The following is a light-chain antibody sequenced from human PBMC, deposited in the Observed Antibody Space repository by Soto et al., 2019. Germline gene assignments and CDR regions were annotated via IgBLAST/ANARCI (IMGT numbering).Light chain of an antibody. CDR3: QHNNRYSEA. CDR2: KAS. J-gene: IGKJ1*01. V-gene: IGKV1-5*03. Sequence: DIPMTQSPSTLSGSVGDRVTITCRASQTISSWLAWYQQKPGKAPKLLIYKASTLKSGVPSRFSGSGSGTEFTLTSSSLQPDDVASYYCQHNNRYSEAFGQGTKVELK. CDR1: QTISSW.